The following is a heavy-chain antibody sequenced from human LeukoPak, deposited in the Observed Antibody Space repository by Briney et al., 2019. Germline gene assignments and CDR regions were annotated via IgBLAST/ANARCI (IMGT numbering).Heavy chain of an antibody. J-gene: IGHJ4*02. V-gene: IGHV4-59*01. CDR1: GGSISSYY. D-gene: IGHD6-19*01. Sequence: SETLSLTCTVSGGSISSYYWSWIRQPPGKGLEWIGYIYYSGSTNYNPSLKSRVTISVATSKNQFSLKLSSVTAADTAVYYCARGSPSSGSMTFDYWGQGTLVTVSS. CDR3: ARGSPSSGSMTFDY. CDR2: IYYSGST.